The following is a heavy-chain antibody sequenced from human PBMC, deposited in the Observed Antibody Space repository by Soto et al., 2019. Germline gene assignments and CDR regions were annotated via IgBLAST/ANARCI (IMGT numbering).Heavy chain of an antibody. D-gene: IGHD2-2*01. CDR2: IYYSGST. J-gene: IGHJ6*02. Sequence: PSETLSLTCTVSGGSISSSSYYWGWIRQPPGKGLEWIGSIYYSGSTYYNPSLKSRVTISVDTSKNQFSLKLSSVTAADTAVYYCASLHQDCSSTSCSRAYYYYYGMDVWGQGTTVTVSS. CDR1: GGSISSSSYY. V-gene: IGHV4-39*01. CDR3: ASLHQDCSSTSCSRAYYYYYGMDV.